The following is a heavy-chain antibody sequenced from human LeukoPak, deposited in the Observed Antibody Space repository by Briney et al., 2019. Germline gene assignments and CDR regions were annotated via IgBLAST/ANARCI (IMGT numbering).Heavy chain of an antibody. D-gene: IGHD5-12*01. Sequence: GGSLRLSCAASGFTFDDYGMSWVRQAPGKGLEWVSGINWNGGSTVYADSVKGGFTISRDNGKNSLYLQMNRLRAEDTALYHCARDGRRGYSGYEPFDYWGQGTLVTVSS. CDR1: GFTFDDYG. V-gene: IGHV3-20*01. CDR3: ARDGRRGYSGYEPFDY. J-gene: IGHJ4*02. CDR2: INWNGGST.